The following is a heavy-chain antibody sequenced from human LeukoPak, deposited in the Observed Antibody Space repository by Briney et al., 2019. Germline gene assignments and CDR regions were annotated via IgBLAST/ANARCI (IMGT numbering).Heavy chain of an antibody. CDR3: ASTFNDYGDFYFDY. D-gene: IGHD4-17*01. CDR2: IYHSGST. J-gene: IGHJ4*02. CDR1: GGSISSSNW. V-gene: IGHV4-4*02. Sequence: SETLSLTCAVSGGSISSSNWWSWIRQPPGKGLEWIGEIYHSGSTNYNPSLKSRVTISVDTSKNQFSLNLSSVTAADTAAYYCASTFNDYGDFYFDYWGQGTLVTVSS.